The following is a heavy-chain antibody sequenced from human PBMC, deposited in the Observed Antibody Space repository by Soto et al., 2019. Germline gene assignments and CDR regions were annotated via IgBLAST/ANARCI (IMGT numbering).Heavy chain of an antibody. Sequence: ASVKVSCKASGGTFSNYAISWVRQAPGQGLEWMGGIIPIFGTANYAQKFQGRVTITADKSTSTAYMELSSLRSEDTAVYYCASPSPYYYDSSGYFRYYGMDVWGQGTTVTVSS. V-gene: IGHV1-69*06. CDR3: ASPSPYYYDSSGYFRYYGMDV. D-gene: IGHD3-22*01. J-gene: IGHJ6*02. CDR2: IIPIFGTA. CDR1: GGTFSNYA.